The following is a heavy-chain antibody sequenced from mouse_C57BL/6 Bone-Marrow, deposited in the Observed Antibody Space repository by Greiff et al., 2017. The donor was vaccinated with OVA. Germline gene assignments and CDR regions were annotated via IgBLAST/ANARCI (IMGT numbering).Heavy chain of an antibody. CDR2: ISGGGGNT. CDR3: ARQESGTFAY. J-gene: IGHJ3*01. D-gene: IGHD4-1*01. CDR1: GFTFSSYT. Sequence: DVMLVESGGGLVKPGGSLKLSCAASGFTFSSYTMSWVRQTPEKRLEWVATISGGGGNTYYPDSVKGRFTISRDNAKNTLYLQMSSLRSEDTALYYCARQESGTFAYWGQGTLVTVSA. V-gene: IGHV5-9*01.